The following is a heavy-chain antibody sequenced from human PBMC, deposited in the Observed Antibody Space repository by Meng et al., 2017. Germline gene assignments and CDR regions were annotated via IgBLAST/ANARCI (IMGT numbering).Heavy chain of an antibody. V-gene: IGHV2-5*02. J-gene: IGHJ4*02. CDR3: AHRRDYYGSGNHFDY. CDR2: IYWDDDK. D-gene: IGHD3-10*01. CDR1: GFALSTRGVG. Sequence: TLKGVGPTLLKPTQTPPLTCPFLGFALSTRGVGVGWIRQPPGKALEWLALIYWDDDKRYSPSLKSRLTITKDTSKNQVVLTMTNMDPVDTATYYCAHRRDYYGSGNHFDYWGQGTLVTVSS.